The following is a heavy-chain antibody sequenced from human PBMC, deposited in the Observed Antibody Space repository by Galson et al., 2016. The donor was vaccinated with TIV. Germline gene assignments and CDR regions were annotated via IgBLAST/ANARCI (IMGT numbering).Heavy chain of an antibody. D-gene: IGHD5-18*01. V-gene: IGHV1-69*13. Sequence: SVKVSCKASGGTFSMYVINWVRQAPGQGLEWMGGIIPIFGTTNYAQKFQGRVTITADESTSTAYMELSSLRSEDTAVYYCAKDRNTALDTYHSYYGMDVWGQGTTFTVS. J-gene: IGHJ6*02. CDR3: AKDRNTALDTYHSYYGMDV. CDR1: GGTFSMYV. CDR2: IIPIFGTT.